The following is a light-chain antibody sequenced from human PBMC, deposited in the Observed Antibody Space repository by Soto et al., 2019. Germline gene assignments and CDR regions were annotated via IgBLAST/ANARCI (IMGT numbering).Light chain of an antibody. Sequence: QSALTQPASVSGSPGQSITISCTGTGSDVGGYNYVSWYQQHPGKAPKAMIYDVSNRPSGVSNRFSGSKSGNTASLTIAGLQAEDEAEYYCSSYTSASTPLVFGGGTKLTVL. CDR1: GSDVGGYNY. J-gene: IGLJ2*01. CDR2: DVS. CDR3: SSYTSASTPLV. V-gene: IGLV2-14*01.